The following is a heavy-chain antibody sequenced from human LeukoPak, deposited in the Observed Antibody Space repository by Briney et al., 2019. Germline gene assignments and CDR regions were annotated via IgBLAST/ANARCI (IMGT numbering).Heavy chain of an antibody. CDR2: IYPGDSDT. D-gene: IGHD3-10*01. Sequence: GESLKISCKASGYTFTSYWIAWVRQMPGKGLEWMGIIYPGDSDTRYSPSFQGQVTISADKSISTAYLKWSSLKASDTAMYYCASVAGSGSYYFDYWGQGTLVTVSS. V-gene: IGHV5-51*01. CDR1: GYTFTSYW. CDR3: ASVAGSGSYYFDY. J-gene: IGHJ4*02.